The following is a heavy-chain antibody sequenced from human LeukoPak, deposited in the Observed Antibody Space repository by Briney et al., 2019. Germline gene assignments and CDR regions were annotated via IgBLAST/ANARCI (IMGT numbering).Heavy chain of an antibody. D-gene: IGHD1-1*01. Sequence: SQTLPLTCTVSGGSISSGGYYWSWIRQHPGKGLEWIGYIYYSGSTYYNPSLKSRVTISVDTSKNQFSLKLSSVTAADTAVYYCARVIGLERRFDYWGQGTLVTVSS. V-gene: IGHV4-31*03. CDR2: IYYSGST. CDR3: ARVIGLERRFDY. J-gene: IGHJ4*02. CDR1: GGSISSGGYY.